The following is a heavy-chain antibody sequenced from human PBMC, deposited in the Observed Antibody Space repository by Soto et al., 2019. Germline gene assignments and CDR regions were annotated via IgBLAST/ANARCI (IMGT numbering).Heavy chain of an antibody. CDR2: INYSGST. CDR1: GGSISSYY. J-gene: IGHJ6*03. Sequence: SETLSLTCTVSGGSISSYYWSWIRQPPGKGLEWIGYINYSGSTNYNPSLKSRVTISVDTSKNQFSLKLSSVTAADTAVYYCARLAYYYMDVWGKGTTVTVSS. V-gene: IGHV4-59*08. CDR3: ARLAYYYMDV.